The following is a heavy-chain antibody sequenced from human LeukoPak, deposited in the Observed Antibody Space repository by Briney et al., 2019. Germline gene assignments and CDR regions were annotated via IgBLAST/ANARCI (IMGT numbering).Heavy chain of an antibody. J-gene: IGHJ4*02. Sequence: PGGSLRLSCGASGFKVRDVWMSWVRQAPGRGLEWLGRIKSKSDGGTTDYVAPVKGRFTISRDDSKNTVSPQMNSLKTEDTAVYYCTTDPRHWGQGTLVTVSS. V-gene: IGHV3-15*01. CDR3: TTDPRH. CDR1: GFKVRDVW. CDR2: IKSKSDGGTT.